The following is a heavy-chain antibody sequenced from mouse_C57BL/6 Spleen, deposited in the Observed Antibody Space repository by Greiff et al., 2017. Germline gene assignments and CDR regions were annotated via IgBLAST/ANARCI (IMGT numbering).Heavy chain of an antibody. Sequence: VQLQQSGAELVMPGASVKLSCKASGYTFTSYWMHWVKQRPGQGLEWIGEIDPSDSYTNYNQKFKGKSTLTVDKSSSTAYMQLSSLTSEDSAVYYCARGGPNPYWGQGTTLTVSS. CDR1: GYTFTSYW. CDR2: IDPSDSYT. V-gene: IGHV1-69*01. J-gene: IGHJ2*01. D-gene: IGHD6-5*01. CDR3: ARGGPNPY.